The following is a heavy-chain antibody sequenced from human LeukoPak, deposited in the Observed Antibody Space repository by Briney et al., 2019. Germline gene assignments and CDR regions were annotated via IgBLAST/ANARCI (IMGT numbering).Heavy chain of an antibody. J-gene: IGHJ4*02. CDR2: INSDGSST. CDR3: AREEQQEFDY. Sequence: PGGSLRLSCAASGFTFSSYWMHWARQAPGKGLVWVSRINSDGSSTSYADSVKGRFTISRDNARNTLYLQMSSLRAEDTAVYYCAREEQQEFDYWGQGTLVTVSS. CDR1: GFTFSSYW. V-gene: IGHV3-74*01. D-gene: IGHD6-13*01.